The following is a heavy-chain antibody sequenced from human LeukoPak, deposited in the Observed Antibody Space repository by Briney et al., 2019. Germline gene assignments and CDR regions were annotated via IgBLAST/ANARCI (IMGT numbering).Heavy chain of an antibody. CDR3: ARRHYCSSTSCFYNWFDP. CDR1: GGSFSGYY. D-gene: IGHD2-2*01. CDR2: INHSGST. V-gene: IGHV4-34*01. Sequence: SETLSLTCAVYGGSFSGYYWSWIRQPPGKGLEWIGEINHSGSTNYNPSLKSRVTISVDTSKNQFSLKLSSVTAADTAVYYCARRHYCSSTSCFYNWFDPWGQGTLVTVSS. J-gene: IGHJ5*02.